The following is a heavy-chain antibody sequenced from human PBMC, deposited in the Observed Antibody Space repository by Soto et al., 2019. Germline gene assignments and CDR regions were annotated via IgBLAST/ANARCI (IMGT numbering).Heavy chain of an antibody. V-gene: IGHV4-31*03. CDR2: IYYSGST. D-gene: IGHD6-19*01. CDR1: GGSISSGGYY. J-gene: IGHJ3*02. CDR3: ARDIGGAVAGTYAFDI. Sequence: SETLSLTCTVSGGSISSGGYYWSWIRQHPGKGLEWIGYIYYSGSTYYNPSLKSRVTISVDTSKNQFSLKLSSVTAADTAVYYCARDIGGAVAGTYAFDIWGQGTMVTVSS.